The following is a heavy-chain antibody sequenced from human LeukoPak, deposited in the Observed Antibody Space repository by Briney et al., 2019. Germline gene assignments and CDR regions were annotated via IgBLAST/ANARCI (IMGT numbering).Heavy chain of an antibody. J-gene: IGHJ6*03. CDR1: GASISSSSYY. CDR3: ARELAVDNYYYYMDV. D-gene: IGHD3-22*01. Sequence: SETLSLTCTVSGASISSSSYYWGWIRQPPGKGLEWIGSIYYSGSTYYNPSLKSRVTISVDTSKNQFSLKLSSVTAADTAVYYCARELAVDNYYYYMDVWGKGTTVIVSS. CDR2: IYYSGST. V-gene: IGHV4-39*07.